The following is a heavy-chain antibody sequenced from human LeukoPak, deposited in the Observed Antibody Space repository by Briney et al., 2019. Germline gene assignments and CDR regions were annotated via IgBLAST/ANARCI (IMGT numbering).Heavy chain of an antibody. J-gene: IGHJ4*02. Sequence: PGGSLRLSCAASGFTFSSYGMHWVRQAPGKGLEWVAFIRYDGSNKYYADSVKGRFTISRDNSKNTLYLQMNSLRAEDTAVYYCAKPLSPEITIFGVVITPEFDYWGQGTLVTVSS. V-gene: IGHV3-30*02. CDR1: GFTFSSYG. CDR2: IRYDGSNK. CDR3: AKPLSPEITIFGVVITPEFDY. D-gene: IGHD3-3*01.